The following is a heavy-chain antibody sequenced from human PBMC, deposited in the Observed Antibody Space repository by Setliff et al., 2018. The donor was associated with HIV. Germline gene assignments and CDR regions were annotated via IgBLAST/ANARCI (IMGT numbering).Heavy chain of an antibody. Sequence: GGSLRLSCAASGFTFSNFWMDWARQAPGKGLEWVATIKKDGSEIYYVDSVKGRFTISRDNARTSLYLEMSSLRVEDTAVYLCANLWEVGAWGQGTLVTVSS. V-gene: IGHV3-7*03. CDR1: GFTFSNFW. CDR2: IKKDGSEI. CDR3: ANLWEVGA. J-gene: IGHJ5*02. D-gene: IGHD1-26*01.